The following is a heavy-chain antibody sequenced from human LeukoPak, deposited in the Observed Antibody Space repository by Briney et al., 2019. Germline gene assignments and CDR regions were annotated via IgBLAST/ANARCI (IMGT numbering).Heavy chain of an antibody. CDR3: ARRGITMVRRDTRNWFDP. V-gene: IGHV4-34*01. D-gene: IGHD3-10*01. CDR2: INHSGST. CDR1: GGSFSGYY. J-gene: IGHJ5*02. Sequence: SETLSLTCAVYGGSFSGYYWSWIRQPPGMGLEWIGEINHSGSTNYNPSLKSRVTIAVDTSKNQFSLKLSPVTAADTAVYYCARRGITMVRRDTRNWFDPWGQGTLVTVSS.